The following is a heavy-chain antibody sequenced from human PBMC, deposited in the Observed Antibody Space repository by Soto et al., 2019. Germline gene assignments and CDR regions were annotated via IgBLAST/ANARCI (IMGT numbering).Heavy chain of an antibody. V-gene: IGHV3-30-3*01. CDR3: ARDRGLYGYYYYGMDV. D-gene: IGHD3-10*01. Sequence: QVQLVESGGGVVQPGRSLRLSCAASGFTFSSSALHWVRQAPGKGLEWLALISYDGSNKYYADSVKGRFTISRDNSKNXLYLQMTSLRAEDTAVYYCARDRGLYGYYYYGMDVWGQGTTVTVSS. J-gene: IGHJ6*02. CDR1: GFTFSSSA. CDR2: ISYDGSNK.